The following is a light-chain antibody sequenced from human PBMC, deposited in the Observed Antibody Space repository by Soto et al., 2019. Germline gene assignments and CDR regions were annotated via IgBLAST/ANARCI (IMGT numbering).Light chain of an antibody. CDR3: VQCAQRCT. Sequence: EIVLTQTPLSLSVTPGQQASISCKSSQSLLHSDGKTYLYWYLQRPGQAPHLLIYEVSIRFSGVPDRFSGRGSGTDFTRKISRVEADDVGVYYCVQCAQRCTVGHGTELES. CDR1: QSLLHSDGKTY. CDR2: EVS. V-gene: IGKV2D-29*01. J-gene: IGKJ2*02.